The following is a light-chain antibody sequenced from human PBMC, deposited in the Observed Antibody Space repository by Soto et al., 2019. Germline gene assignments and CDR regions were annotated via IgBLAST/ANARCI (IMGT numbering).Light chain of an antibody. CDR1: SSDVGAYNY. V-gene: IGLV2-14*03. CDR2: DVT. J-gene: IGLJ2*01. CDR3: SSYTGIRVL. Sequence: QSALTQPASVSGSPGQSITISCTGSSSDVGAYNYVSWHQQYPGKVPKLMIYDVTNRPSGVSNRFSGSKSGNTAFLTISGLQTEDEADYYCSSYTGIRVLFGGGIKVTVL.